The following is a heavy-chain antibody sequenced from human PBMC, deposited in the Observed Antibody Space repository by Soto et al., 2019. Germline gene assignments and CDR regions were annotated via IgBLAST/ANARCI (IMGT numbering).Heavy chain of an antibody. V-gene: IGHV4-34*01. CDR3: ARALGSPYYYYYGMDV. Sequence: PSETLSLTCAVYGGSFSGYYWSWIRQPPGKGLEWIGEINHSGSTNYNPSLKSRVTISVDTSKNQFSLKLSSVTAADTAVYYCARALGSPYYYYYGMDVWGQGTTVTV. D-gene: IGHD7-27*01. CDR2: INHSGST. CDR1: GGSFSGYY. J-gene: IGHJ6*02.